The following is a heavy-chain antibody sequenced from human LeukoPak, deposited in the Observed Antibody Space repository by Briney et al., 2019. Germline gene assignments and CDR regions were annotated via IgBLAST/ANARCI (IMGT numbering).Heavy chain of an antibody. CDR3: ARPADPNYYYYGMDV. CDR1: GFTFDDYG. J-gene: IGHJ6*02. D-gene: IGHD2-2*01. CDR2: INGYGGNT. Sequence: GSLRPSCPASGFTFDDYGMTWVRQAPGKGLEWVSGINGYGGNTGYADSVKGRFTISIDNAKNSLYLQMNSLRAEDTALYHCARPADPNYYYYGMDVWGQGTTVTVSS. V-gene: IGHV3-20*01.